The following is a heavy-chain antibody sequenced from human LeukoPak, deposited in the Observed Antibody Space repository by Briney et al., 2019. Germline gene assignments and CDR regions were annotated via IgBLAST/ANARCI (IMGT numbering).Heavy chain of an antibody. J-gene: IGHJ4*02. D-gene: IGHD2-15*01. CDR3: ARDRGLPDY. Sequence: GGSLRLSCAASGFTFSSYAIHWVRQAPGKGLEWVALISYDGSNKYYGDSVKDRFTISRDNSKNTLYLQMNSLGAEDTAVYYCARDRGLPDYWGQGTLVTVSS. CDR2: ISYDGSNK. V-gene: IGHV3-30*04. CDR1: GFTFSSYA.